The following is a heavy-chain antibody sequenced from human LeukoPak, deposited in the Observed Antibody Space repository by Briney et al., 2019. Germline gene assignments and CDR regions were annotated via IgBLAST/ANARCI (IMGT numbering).Heavy chain of an antibody. J-gene: IGHJ1*01. D-gene: IGHD6-19*01. V-gene: IGHV1-46*01. CDR2: INPSGGST. CDR1: GYTFTSYY. CDR3: ASSGYSSGWRDFQH. Sequence: ASVKVSCXASGYTFTSYYMHWVRQARGQGLEWMGIINPSGGSTSYAQKFQGRVTMTRDTSTSTVYMELCSLRSEDTAVYYCASSGYSSGWRDFQHWGQGTLVTVSS.